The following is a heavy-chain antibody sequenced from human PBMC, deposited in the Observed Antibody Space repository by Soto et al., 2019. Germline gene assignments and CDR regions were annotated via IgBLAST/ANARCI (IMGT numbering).Heavy chain of an antibody. V-gene: IGHV1-2*02. CDR3: ARLDVDIVSYYFDY. J-gene: IGHJ4*02. CDR2: INPNSGGT. D-gene: IGHD5-12*01. Sequence: ASLKVSCKASGYTFTGYYMHWVRQAPGQGLEWMGWINPNSGGTNYAQKFQGRVTMTRDTSISTAYMELSRLRSDDTAVYYCARLDVDIVSYYFDYWGQGTLVTVS. CDR1: GYTFTGYY.